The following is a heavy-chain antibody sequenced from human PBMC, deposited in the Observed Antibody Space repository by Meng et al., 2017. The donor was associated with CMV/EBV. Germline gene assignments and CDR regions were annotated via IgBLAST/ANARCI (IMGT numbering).Heavy chain of an antibody. D-gene: IGHD6-6*01. V-gene: IGHV1-8*03. J-gene: IGHJ4*02. CDR3: ARVKGSIAARRTWYYFDY. Sequence: ASVKVSCKASGYTFTSYDINWVRQATGQGLGWMGWMNPNSGNTGYAQKFQGRVTITRNTSISTAYMELSSLRSEDTAVYYCARVKGSIAARRTWYYFDYWGQGTLVTVSS. CDR1: GYTFTSYD. CDR2: MNPNSGNT.